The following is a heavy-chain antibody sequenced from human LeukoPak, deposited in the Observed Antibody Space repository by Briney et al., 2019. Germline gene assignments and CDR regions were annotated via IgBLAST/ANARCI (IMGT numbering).Heavy chain of an antibody. D-gene: IGHD3-22*01. J-gene: IGHJ6*03. V-gene: IGHV2-70*11. CDR3: ARGYYYDSSGYYGDYYCYYMDV. CDR1: GFSLSTSGMC. CDR2: IDWDDDK. Sequence: SGPTLVNPTQTLRLTCTFSGFSLSTSGMCVSWIRQPPGKALGWLARIDWDDDKYYSTSLKTRLTISKDTSKNQVVLTMTNMDTVDTASYYCARGYYYDSSGYYGDYYCYYMDVWGKGTTVTVSS.